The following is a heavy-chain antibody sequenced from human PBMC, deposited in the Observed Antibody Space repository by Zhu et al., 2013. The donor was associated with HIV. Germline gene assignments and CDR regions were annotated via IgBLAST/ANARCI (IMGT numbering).Heavy chain of an antibody. CDR1: GYSFTSYD. CDR3: ARGRSSSSLHNYGMDV. V-gene: IGHV1-8*01. Sequence: QVQLVQSGAEVKNPGASVKVSCKTSGYSFTSYDINWVRQATGQGLEWMGWMNPHSGHSGYAQKFQGRGTMTMNTSISTVYMELYSLRSEDTAVYYCARGRSSSSLHNYGMDVWGQGTAITVTS. D-gene: IGHD6-13*01. CDR2: MNPHSGHS. J-gene: IGHJ6*02.